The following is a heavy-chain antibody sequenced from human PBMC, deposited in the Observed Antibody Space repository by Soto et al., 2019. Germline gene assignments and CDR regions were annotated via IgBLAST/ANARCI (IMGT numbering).Heavy chain of an antibody. CDR2: ISAYNGNT. D-gene: IGHD1-26*01. CDR1: GYTFSSYG. CDR3: ARDSVRSGSYSGY. Sequence: QVHLVQSGAEVKKPGASVKVSCKASGYTFSSYGINWVRQAPGQGLEWMGWISAYNGNTNSAEKFQGRVTMTTDTSASTAYMELRSLTSDDTALYYCARDSVRSGSYSGYWGQGTPVTVSS. V-gene: IGHV1-18*01. J-gene: IGHJ4*02.